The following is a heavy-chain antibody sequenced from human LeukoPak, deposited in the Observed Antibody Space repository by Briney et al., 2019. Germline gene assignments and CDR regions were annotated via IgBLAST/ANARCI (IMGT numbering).Heavy chain of an antibody. CDR1: GGSFSGYY. J-gene: IGHJ4*02. V-gene: IGHV4-34*01. Sequence: SETLSLTCAVYGGSFSGYYWSWIRQPPGKGLEWIGEINHSGSTNYNPSLKSRVTISVDTSKNQFSLKLSSVTAADTAVYYCARGGSTATMVRGVIIGGYYFDYWGRGTLVTVSS. CDR2: INHSGST. D-gene: IGHD3-10*01. CDR3: ARGGSTATMVRGVIIGGYYFDY.